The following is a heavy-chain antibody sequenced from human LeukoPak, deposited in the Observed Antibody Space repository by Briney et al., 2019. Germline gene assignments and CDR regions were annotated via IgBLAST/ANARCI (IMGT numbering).Heavy chain of an antibody. CDR2: ITMNSVR. CDR3: TRGRYQFLGPNDY. V-gene: IGHV3-69-1*01. CDR1: GGSISSYY. Sequence: ETLSLTCTVSGGSISSYYWSWIRQPPGKGLEWVSYITMNSVRLYADSMKGRFTISRDNDKNSVYLQMNSLRDEDTAVYYCTRGRYQFLGPNDYWGQGSLVTVSS. J-gene: IGHJ4*02. D-gene: IGHD2-2*01.